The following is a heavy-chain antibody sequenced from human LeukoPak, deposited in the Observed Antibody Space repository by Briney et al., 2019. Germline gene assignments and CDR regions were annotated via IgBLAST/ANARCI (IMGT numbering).Heavy chain of an antibody. D-gene: IGHD4-17*01. V-gene: IGHV3-73*01. J-gene: IGHJ4*02. CDR2: IRSKAISYAT. CDR3: TRHVHDYGDYVQFDY. Sequence: PGGSLRLSCAASGFTFSSSAMHWVRQASGKGLEWVGRIRSKAISYATAYAASVKGRFTISRDDSKNTAYLQMNSLKTEDTAVYYCTRHVHDYGDYVQFDYWGQGTLVTVSS. CDR1: GFTFSSSA.